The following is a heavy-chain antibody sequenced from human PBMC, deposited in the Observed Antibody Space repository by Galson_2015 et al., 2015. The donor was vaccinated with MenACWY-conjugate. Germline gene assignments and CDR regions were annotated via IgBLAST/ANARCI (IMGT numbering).Heavy chain of an antibody. Sequence: CAISGDSVSSNSAAWNWLRLSPSRGLEWLGRTYYRSQWYNEYAVSVSGRIAIKADTSKNQFSLQLKSVSPDDTAVYYCAGRRPRSGEFDYFDYWGQGTLVTVSS. J-gene: IGHJ4*02. CDR3: AGRRPRSGEFDYFDY. CDR1: GDSVSSNSAA. D-gene: IGHD6-19*01. CDR2: TYYRSQWYN. V-gene: IGHV6-1*01.